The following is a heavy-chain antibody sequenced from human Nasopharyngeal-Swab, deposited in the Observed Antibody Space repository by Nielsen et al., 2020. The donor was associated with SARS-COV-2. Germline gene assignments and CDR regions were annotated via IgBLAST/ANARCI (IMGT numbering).Heavy chain of an antibody. CDR2: IYSGGST. Sequence: GESLKISCAASGFTVSSNYMSWVRQAPGKGLEWVSVIYSGGSTYYADSVKGRFTISRDNSKNTLYLQMNSRRAEDTAVYYCAREASSSSWNYYYYYGMDVWGQGTTVTVSS. V-gene: IGHV3-53*01. J-gene: IGHJ6*02. CDR3: AREASSSSWNYYYYYGMDV. CDR1: GFTVSSNY. D-gene: IGHD6-13*01.